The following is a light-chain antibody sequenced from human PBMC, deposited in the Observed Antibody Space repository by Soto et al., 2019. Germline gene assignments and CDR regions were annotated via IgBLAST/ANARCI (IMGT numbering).Light chain of an antibody. J-gene: IGKJ4*01. V-gene: IGKV2-28*01. CDR3: MEALQSPLT. Sequence: DIVMTQSPLSLPVTPGEPASISCSSSQSLLHSNGYNYLDWYLQKPGQSPQLLNYLGSSRASGVPDRFSGSGSGTDFTLKISRVEAEDVGVYYCMEALQSPLTFGGGTKVEIK. CDR1: QSLLHSNGYNY. CDR2: LGS.